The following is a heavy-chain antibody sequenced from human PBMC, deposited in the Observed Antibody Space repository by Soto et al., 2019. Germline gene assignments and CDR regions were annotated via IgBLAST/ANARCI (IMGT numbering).Heavy chain of an antibody. D-gene: IGHD3-22*01. Sequence: GSLGLSCAASGFTFSSYWMSWVRQAPGKGLEWVANIKQDGSEKYYVDSVKGRFTISRDNAKNSLYLQMNSLRAEDTAVYYCARDQMVYYYDSSGYYPTFDYWGQGTLVTVSS. V-gene: IGHV3-7*01. CDR3: ARDQMVYYYDSSGYYPTFDY. CDR2: IKQDGSEK. CDR1: GFTFSSYW. J-gene: IGHJ4*02.